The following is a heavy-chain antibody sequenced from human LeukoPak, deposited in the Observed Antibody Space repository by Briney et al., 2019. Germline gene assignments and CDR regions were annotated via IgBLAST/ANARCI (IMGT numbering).Heavy chain of an antibody. CDR3: AKDGGAYQFDT. D-gene: IGHD2-21*01. CDR2: ISGNGGRT. J-gene: IGHJ5*02. CDR1: GFTLSIYG. V-gene: IGHV3-23*01. Sequence: GGSLRLSCAASGFTLSIYGMSWVREAPGEGLEWVSAISGNGGRTYYADSVKGRFTISRDNSKNTLYLQMNSLRAEDTAVYYCAKDGGAYQFDTWGQGTLVTVSS.